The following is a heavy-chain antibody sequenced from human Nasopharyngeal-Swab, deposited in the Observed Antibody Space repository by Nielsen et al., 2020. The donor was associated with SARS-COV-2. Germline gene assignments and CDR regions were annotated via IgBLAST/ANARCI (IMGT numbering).Heavy chain of an antibody. CDR1: GFTFSSYS. Sequence: GESLKISCAASGFTFSSYSMNWVRQAPGKGLEWVSYISSSSSTIYYADSVKGRFTISRDNAKNSLYLQMNSLRAEDTAVYYCARVYCSSTSRYYAMDVWGQGTTVTVSS. D-gene: IGHD2-2*01. J-gene: IGHJ6*02. CDR3: ARVYCSSTSRYYAMDV. CDR2: ISSSSSTI. V-gene: IGHV3-48*04.